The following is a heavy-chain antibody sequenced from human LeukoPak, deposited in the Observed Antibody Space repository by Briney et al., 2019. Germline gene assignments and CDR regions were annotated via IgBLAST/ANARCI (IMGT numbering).Heavy chain of an antibody. Sequence: SETLSLTCTVSGGSISSSSYYWGWIRQPPEKGLEWIGSIYYSGSTYYNPSLKSRVTISVDTSKNQFSLKLSSVTAADTAVYYCARQGDGYNSGFRFDYWGQGTLATVSS. D-gene: IGHD5-24*01. J-gene: IGHJ4*02. CDR2: IYYSGST. CDR3: ARQGDGYNSGFRFDY. V-gene: IGHV4-39*01. CDR1: GGSISSSSYY.